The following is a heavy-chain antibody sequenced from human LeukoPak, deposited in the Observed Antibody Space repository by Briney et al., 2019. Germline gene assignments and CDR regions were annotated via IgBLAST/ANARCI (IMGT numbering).Heavy chain of an antibody. J-gene: IGHJ4*02. Sequence: PSETLSLTCTVSGASISGYYWSWIRQPAGKGLEWIGRIYTSGSTIYSPSLKSRVTMSLATSTNPFSLNLSSVTAADTAVYYCGRVYNTCFDYWGQGTLVTVSS. CDR1: GASISGYY. V-gene: IGHV4-4*07. D-gene: IGHD3-3*01. CDR3: GRVYNTCFDY. CDR2: IYTSGST.